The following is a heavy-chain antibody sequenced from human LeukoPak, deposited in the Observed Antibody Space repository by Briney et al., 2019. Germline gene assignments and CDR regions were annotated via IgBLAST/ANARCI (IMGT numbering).Heavy chain of an antibody. D-gene: IGHD4-17*01. CDR3: ATGASKVTTDFANY. CDR2: IDPSDSYT. V-gene: IGHV5-10-1*01. Sequence: GESLKISCKGSGYSFTNYLISWVRQMPGKGLELMGRIDPSDSYTKYSPSFEGHVTISVDKSIATAFLQWSSLKASDSAMYYCATGASKVTTDFANYWGQGSQVAVSS. J-gene: IGHJ4*02. CDR1: GYSFTNYL.